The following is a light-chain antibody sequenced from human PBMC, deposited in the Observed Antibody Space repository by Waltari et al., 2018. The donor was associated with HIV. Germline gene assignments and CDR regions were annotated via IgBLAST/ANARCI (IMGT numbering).Light chain of an antibody. J-gene: IGLJ1*01. V-gene: IGLV2-23*02. CDR2: DVT. Sequence: HSALPQPASVSVSPGQSITISSTGTSRSLGSDALVAWYQQHPGEAPKLIIYDVTKRPSGVSNRFSGSKSGNTASLTISGLQAEDEADYYCCSCPRSGIRYVFGTGTKVTVL. CDR1: SRSLGSDAL. CDR3: CSCPRSGIRYV.